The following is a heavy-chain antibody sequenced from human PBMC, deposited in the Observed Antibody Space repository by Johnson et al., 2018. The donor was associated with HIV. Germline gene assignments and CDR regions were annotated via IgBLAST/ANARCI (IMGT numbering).Heavy chain of an antibody. Sequence: VQLVESGGGLVQPRGSLRLSCAASGFTFRNYDMHWVRQATGKRLEWVSGIDTAGNTYYLGSVKGRFTISRENAKNSLYLQLNSLRAGDTALYYCARGSYDGDAFDIWGQGTIVTVSS. CDR3: ARGSYDGDAFDI. J-gene: IGHJ3*02. CDR2: IDTAGNT. CDR1: GFTFRNYD. D-gene: IGHD1-26*01. V-gene: IGHV3-13*01.